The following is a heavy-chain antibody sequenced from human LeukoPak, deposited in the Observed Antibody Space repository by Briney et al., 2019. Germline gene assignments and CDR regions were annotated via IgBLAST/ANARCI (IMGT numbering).Heavy chain of an antibody. J-gene: IGHJ5*02. D-gene: IGHD3-10*01. CDR2: IYYSGST. CDR3: ARVVGSGAWFDP. CDR1: GGSISSYY. V-gene: IGHV4-59*01. Sequence: PSETLSLTCTVSGGSISSYYWSWIRQPPGKGLEGIGYIYYSGSTNYNPSLKRRVTISVDTSKNQFSLKLSSLTAADTAVYYCARVVGSGAWFDPWGQGTLATVSS.